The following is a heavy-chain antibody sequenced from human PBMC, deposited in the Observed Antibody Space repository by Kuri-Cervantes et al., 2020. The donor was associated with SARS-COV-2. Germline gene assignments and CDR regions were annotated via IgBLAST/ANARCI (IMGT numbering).Heavy chain of an antibody. J-gene: IGHJ6*02. D-gene: IGHD1-7*01. CDR2: VSYTGNT. CDR3: ARQVELSLDEYGMDI. V-gene: IGHV4-39*01. Sequence: ESLKISCAVSGGSISSSNWWSWVRQPPGKGLEWIGSVSYTGNTYLNPSLKSRVTISVHTSKTQFSLNLSSVTVADTAVYYCARQVELSLDEYGMDIWGQGTTVTVSS. CDR1: GGSISSSNW.